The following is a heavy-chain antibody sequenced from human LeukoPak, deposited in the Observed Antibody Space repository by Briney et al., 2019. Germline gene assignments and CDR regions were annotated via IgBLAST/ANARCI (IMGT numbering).Heavy chain of an antibody. V-gene: IGHV3-53*01. CDR3: ARAEKATIFDY. D-gene: IGHD5-24*01. CDR2: IYSGGST. CDR1: GFTVSSNY. Sequence: GGSLRLSCAAAGFTVSSNYMSWVRQAPGKGLEWVSVIYSGGSTYYADSVKGRFTISRDNSKNTLYLQMNSLRAEDTAVYYCARAEKATIFDYWGQGTLVTVSS. J-gene: IGHJ4*02.